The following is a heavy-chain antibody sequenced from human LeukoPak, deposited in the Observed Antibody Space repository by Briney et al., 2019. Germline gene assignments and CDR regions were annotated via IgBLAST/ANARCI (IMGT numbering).Heavy chain of an antibody. J-gene: IGHJ4*02. CDR1: GGSISSSSYY. Sequence: SETLSLTCTVSGGSISSSSYYWGWIRQPPGKGLEWIGSFYYSGSTYYNPSLKSRVTMSVDTSKNQFSLKLSSVTAADTAVYYCSAYYYDTSAAYYFDYWGKGTLVTVSS. CDR2: FYYSGST. D-gene: IGHD3-22*01. V-gene: IGHV4-39*01. CDR3: SAYYYDTSAAYYFDY.